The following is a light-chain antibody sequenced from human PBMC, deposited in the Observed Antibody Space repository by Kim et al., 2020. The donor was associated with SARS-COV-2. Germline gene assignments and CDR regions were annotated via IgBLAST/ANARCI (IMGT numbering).Light chain of an antibody. CDR2: GKN. V-gene: IGLV3-19*01. CDR3: NSRDSNNNVL. CDR1: SLRSYY. Sequence: SSDLTQDPAVSVALGQTVRITCQGDSLRSYYATWYQQKPGQAPILVIYGKNNRPSGIPDRFSGSSSGNTASLTITGTQAGDEADYYCNSRDSNNNVLFGGGTQLTVL. J-gene: IGLJ2*01.